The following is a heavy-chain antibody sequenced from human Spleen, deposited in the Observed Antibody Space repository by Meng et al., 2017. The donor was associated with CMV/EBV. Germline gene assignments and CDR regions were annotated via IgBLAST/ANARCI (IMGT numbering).Heavy chain of an antibody. CDR1: GHTFTSYD. V-gene: IGHV1-8*01. D-gene: IGHD2-21*01. CDR3: ARSAHYGGFGFILLYHYGMDV. CDR2: MKCYSGNT. J-gene: IGHJ6*02. Sequence: ASVKVSCKASGHTFTSYDINWVRQATGQGREWMRRMKCYSGNTGYAQKYQGRVTMTTDKTTRTAYMEVRSLRVDDTAVYYCARSAHYGGFGFILLYHYGMDVWGQGTTVTVSS.